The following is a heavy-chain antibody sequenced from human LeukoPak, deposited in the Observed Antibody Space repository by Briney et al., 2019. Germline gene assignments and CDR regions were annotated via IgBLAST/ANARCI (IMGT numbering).Heavy chain of an antibody. CDR1: GGSISSSSYY. Sequence: SETLSLTCTVSGGSISSSSYYWSWIRQPAGKGLEWIGRIYTSGSTNYNPSLKSRVTISVDTSKNQFSLKLSSVTAADTAVYYCAREVTIFGVEWVFGYYYYMDVWGKGTTVTVSS. V-gene: IGHV4-61*02. D-gene: IGHD3-3*01. CDR2: IYTSGST. J-gene: IGHJ6*03. CDR3: AREVTIFGVEWVFGYYYYMDV.